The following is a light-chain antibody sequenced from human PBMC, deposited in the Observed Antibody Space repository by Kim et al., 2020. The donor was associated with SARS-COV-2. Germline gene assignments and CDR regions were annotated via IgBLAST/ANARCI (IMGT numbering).Light chain of an antibody. CDR1: SSDVGSYNN. J-gene: IGLJ1*01. V-gene: IGLV2-14*03. CDR2: DVS. Sequence: STTISCAGTSSDVGSYNNVSWYQQHPGKAPKLMIYDVSNRPSGVSNRFSGSKSGNTASLTISGLQAEDEADYYCSSYTSSSTLEGVFGTGTKVTVL. CDR3: SSYTSSSTLEGV.